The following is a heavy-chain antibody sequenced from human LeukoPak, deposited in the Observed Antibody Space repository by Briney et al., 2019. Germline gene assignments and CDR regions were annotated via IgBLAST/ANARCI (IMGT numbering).Heavy chain of an antibody. CDR2: VYSSGYT. D-gene: IGHD2-21*01. CDR1: GGSISGYY. J-gene: IGHJ4*02. CDR3: ARGEHTFDY. V-gene: IGHV4-4*07. Sequence: SETLSLTCTVSGGSISGYYWNWIRQPAGKGLGWIGRVYSSGYTNYNPSLNSRITMSVDTSKNQFSLKLNSVTAADTAVYYCARGEHTFDYWGQGTLVTVSS.